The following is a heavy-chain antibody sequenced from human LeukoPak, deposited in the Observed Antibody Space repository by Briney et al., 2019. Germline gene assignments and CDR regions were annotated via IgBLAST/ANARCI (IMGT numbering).Heavy chain of an antibody. CDR1: GYTFTSYG. D-gene: IGHD5-12*01. CDR3: ARDGRGYSDYDFRYFDY. CDR2: ISAYNGNT. J-gene: IGHJ4*02. V-gene: IGHV1-18*01. Sequence: ASVKVSCKASGYTFTSYGISWVRQAPGQGLEWMGWISAYNGNTNYAQKLQGRVTMTTDTSTSTAYMELRSLRSDDTAVYYCARDGRGYSDYDFRYFDYWGQGTLVTVSS.